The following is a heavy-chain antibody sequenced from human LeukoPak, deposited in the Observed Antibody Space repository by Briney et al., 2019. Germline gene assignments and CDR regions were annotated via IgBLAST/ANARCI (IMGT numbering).Heavy chain of an antibody. Sequence: GGSLRLSCAASGFTFSNYGMHWVRQAPGKGLEWVAVISYDESDKYYADSVKGRFTISRDNSKNTLYLQMNGLRPEDTAVYYCAKGVVAATNAAYYGMDAWGQGTTVTVSS. CDR1: GFTFSNYG. V-gene: IGHV3-30*18. D-gene: IGHD2-15*01. CDR3: AKGVVAATNAAYYGMDA. J-gene: IGHJ6*02. CDR2: ISYDESDK.